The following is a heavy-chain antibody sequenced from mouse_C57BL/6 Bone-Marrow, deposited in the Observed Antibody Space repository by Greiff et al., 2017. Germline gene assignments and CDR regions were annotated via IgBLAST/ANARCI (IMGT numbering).Heavy chain of an antibody. Sequence: VQLQQSGAELVRPGASVKLSCTASGFNIKDDYMHWVKQRPEQGLEWIGWIDPENGDTEYASKFQGKATITADTSSNTAYLQLSSLTSEDTAVYYCTWGGLRRDYWGQGTTLTVSS. J-gene: IGHJ2*01. D-gene: IGHD2-4*01. CDR3: TWGGLRRDY. CDR2: IDPENGDT. V-gene: IGHV14-4*01. CDR1: GFNIKDDY.